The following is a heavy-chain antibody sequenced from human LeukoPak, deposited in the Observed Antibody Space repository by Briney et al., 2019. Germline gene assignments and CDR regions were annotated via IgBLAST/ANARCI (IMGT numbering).Heavy chain of an antibody. Sequence: SETLSLTGTISGDSMSSYYWSWIRQPPGKGLEWIGYISYSGNTDYNPSLKSRVTISVGASKIWFSLRLSSVTAADTAVYYCARGGPGFWSGTFDYWGQGTLVTVSS. V-gene: IGHV4-59*01. CDR1: GDSMSSYY. CDR3: ARGGPGFWSGTFDY. J-gene: IGHJ4*01. CDR2: ISYSGNT. D-gene: IGHD3-3*01.